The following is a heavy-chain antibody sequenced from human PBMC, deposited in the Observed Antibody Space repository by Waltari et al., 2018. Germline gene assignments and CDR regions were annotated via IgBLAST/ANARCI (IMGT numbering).Heavy chain of an antibody. Sequence: EAQLWESGGGLVQPGGSLRVSCAASGFTVCSYAMSWVRKAPGKGLRWVVKTSGTGTNTYQAESVTGRFTISKDNSKNILCLQMDSLRAEDTAVYYCARDGYNWLAFDVWGQGVLVTVSS. CDR2: TSGTGTNT. CDR3: ARDGYNWLAFDV. D-gene: IGHD5-12*01. CDR1: GFTVCSYA. J-gene: IGHJ4*02. V-gene: IGHV3-23*01.